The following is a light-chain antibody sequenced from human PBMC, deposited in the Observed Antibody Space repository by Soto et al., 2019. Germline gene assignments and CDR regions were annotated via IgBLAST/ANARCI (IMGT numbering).Light chain of an antibody. CDR2: AAS. CDR3: QQYYSYPLT. V-gene: IGKV1-5*01. Sequence: DIQMTQSPSTLSASVGDRVTITCRASERISSWLAWYQQKPGKAPKLLIYAASTLQSGVPSRFSGSGSGTDFTLTISCLQSEDFATYYCQQYYSYPLTFGGGTKVDIK. J-gene: IGKJ4*01. CDR1: ERISSW.